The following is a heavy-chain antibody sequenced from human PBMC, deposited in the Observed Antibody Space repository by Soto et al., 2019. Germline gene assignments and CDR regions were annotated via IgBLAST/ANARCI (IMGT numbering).Heavy chain of an antibody. D-gene: IGHD3-10*01. CDR1: GFPVTSYG. CDR2: ISYDGSDK. V-gene: IGHV3-30*03. J-gene: IGHJ4*02. CDR3: VGGQYYFDY. Sequence: QVQLEESGGGVVQPGRSLRLSCAGSGFPVTSYGMHWVREGPDKGLEWVAVISYDGSDKYYADSVKGRFTISRDNSKNMLYLQMNSLRPEDTALYYCVGGQYYFDYRGQGTLVIVSS.